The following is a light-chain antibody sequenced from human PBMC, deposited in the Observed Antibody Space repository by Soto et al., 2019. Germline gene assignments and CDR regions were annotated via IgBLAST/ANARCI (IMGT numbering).Light chain of an antibody. CDR3: QQYNNWPPLT. Sequence: ETVMTQSPATLSVSPGERATLSCRASQSISSNLAWYQQKPDQAPRLLIYGASTRATGIPARFTGSGSGTEFTLTISSLQSEDFAVYFCQQYNNWPPLTFGQGTRLEIK. CDR1: QSISSN. CDR2: GAS. V-gene: IGKV3-15*01. J-gene: IGKJ5*01.